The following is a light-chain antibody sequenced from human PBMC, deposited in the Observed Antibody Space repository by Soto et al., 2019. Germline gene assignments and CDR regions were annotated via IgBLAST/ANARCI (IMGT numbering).Light chain of an antibody. J-gene: IGKJ2*01. V-gene: IGKV3-20*01. CDR2: GGS. CDR1: KRVGSTY. Sequence: EIVLTQSPGTLSLSQGESATLSSGSSKRVGSTYLAWYQQKPGQAPGLLIYGGSSRATGIPDRFSGSGSGTDFTLTISRLEPADFAVYYCQQYGSSPRTFGQGNKLEIK. CDR3: QQYGSSPRT.